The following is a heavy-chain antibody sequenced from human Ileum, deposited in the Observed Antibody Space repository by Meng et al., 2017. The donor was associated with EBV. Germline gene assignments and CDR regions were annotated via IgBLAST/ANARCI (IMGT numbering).Heavy chain of an antibody. V-gene: IGHV4-4*02. CDR3: ARTGVGLAFDY. CDR2: IYHSGST. J-gene: IGHJ4*02. CDR1: GDSMTNYNW. D-gene: IGHD2-8*01. Sequence: VELGEWGPGLVKSSGTLSLTCGVSGDSMTNYNWWTWFRQPPGKGLEWIGEIYHSGSTNYNPSLQSRATISVDMSKKQFSLKLRSVTAADTAVYYCARTGVGLAFDYWGLGTLVTVSS.